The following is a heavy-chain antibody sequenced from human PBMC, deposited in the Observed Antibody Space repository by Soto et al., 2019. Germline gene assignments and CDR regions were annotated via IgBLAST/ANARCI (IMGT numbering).Heavy chain of an antibody. V-gene: IGHV5-51*01. CDR2: IYPGDSDT. J-gene: IGHJ6*02. Sequence: PGEALKISCKGSGYRFTSYWIGWVRQMPGKGLEWMGIIYPGDSDTRYNPSFQGQVTISADKSISTAYLQWSSLKASDTAMYYCARRSLYYDSRKGDIGYYYYGMDGWGQGTTVTV. D-gene: IGHD3-22*01. CDR1: GYRFTSYW. CDR3: ARRSLYYDSRKGDIGYYYYGMDG.